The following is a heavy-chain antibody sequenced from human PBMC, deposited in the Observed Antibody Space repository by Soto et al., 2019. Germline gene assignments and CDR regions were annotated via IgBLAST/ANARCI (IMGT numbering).Heavy chain of an antibody. V-gene: IGHV3-30-3*01. D-gene: IGHD3-10*01. J-gene: IGHJ4*02. Sequence: PGGSLRLSCAASGFTFSRYAMHWVRQAPGEGLEWVAVISRDGSSKYYGDSVKGRFTVSRDNSNNTLYLSMTSLRTDDTAVFYCARSRNCAVPDSINFWGQRTLVTVSS. CDR3: ARSRNCAVPDSINF. CDR2: ISRDGSSK. CDR1: GFTFSRYA.